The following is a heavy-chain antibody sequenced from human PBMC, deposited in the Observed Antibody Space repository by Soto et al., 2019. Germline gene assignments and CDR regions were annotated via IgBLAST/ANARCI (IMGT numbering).Heavy chain of an antibody. D-gene: IGHD2-2*01. CDR3: ARIRQLLFVS. V-gene: IGHV3-23*01. CDR2: IGGTGNTT. J-gene: IGHJ4*02. Sequence: VHLSESGGALVQPGGSLRLSCAASGFTFRVYAMSWFRQAPGGGLVWVSAIGGTGNTTYYADSVKGRFTIARDNSRDTLYLQMTSLRVEDTAVYYCARIRQLLFVSWGQGTLVSVSS. CDR1: GFTFRVYA.